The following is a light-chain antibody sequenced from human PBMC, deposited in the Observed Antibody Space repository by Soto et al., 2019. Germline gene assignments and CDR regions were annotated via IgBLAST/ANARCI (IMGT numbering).Light chain of an antibody. CDR3: QQRSNWPPTWT. Sequence: ETVLTQSPATLSLSPGERATLSCRASESVSDNYLAWYQQKPGQAPRLLIYDASNRATGIPARFSGSGSGTDFTLTISSLEPEDFAVYYCQQRSNWPPTWTFGQGTKVDIK. CDR1: ESVSDNY. V-gene: IGKV3-11*01. J-gene: IGKJ1*01. CDR2: DAS.